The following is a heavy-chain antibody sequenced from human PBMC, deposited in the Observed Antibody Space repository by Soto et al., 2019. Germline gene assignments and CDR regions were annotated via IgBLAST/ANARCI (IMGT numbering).Heavy chain of an antibody. CDR2: INPSGGST. CDR1: GYTFTSYY. V-gene: IGHV1-46*03. D-gene: IGHD3-10*01. Sequence: GASVKVSCKASGYTFTSYYMHWVRQAPGQGLEWMGIINPSGGSTSYAQKFQGRVTMTRDTSTSTVYMELSSLRSEDTAVYYCASDGPYYYGSGSASPWMNWFDPWGQGTLVTVSS. J-gene: IGHJ5*02. CDR3: ASDGPYYYGSGSASPWMNWFDP.